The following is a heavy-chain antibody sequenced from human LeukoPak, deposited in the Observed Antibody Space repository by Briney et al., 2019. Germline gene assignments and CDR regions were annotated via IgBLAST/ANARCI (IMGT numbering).Heavy chain of an antibody. CDR1: GFTFSSYA. CDR2: ISYDGSNK. V-gene: IGHV3-30*07. D-gene: IGHD3-16*01. Sequence: HPGGSLRLSCAASGFTFSSYAMHWVRQAPGKGLEWVAVISYDGSNKYYADSVKGRFTISRDNSKNTLYLQMNSLRAEDTAVYYCAKEIGLLDPWGQGTLVTVSS. CDR3: AKEIGLLDP. J-gene: IGHJ5*02.